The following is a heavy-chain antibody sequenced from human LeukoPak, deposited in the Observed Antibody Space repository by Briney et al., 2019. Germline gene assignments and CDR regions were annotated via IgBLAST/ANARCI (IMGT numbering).Heavy chain of an antibody. J-gene: IGHJ4*02. CDR2: INHSGST. CDR1: GGSFSGYY. Sequence: SETLSLTCAVYGGSFSGYYWSWIRQPPGKGLEWIGEINHSGSTNYNPSLKSRVTISVDTSKNQFSLKPSSVTAADTAVYYCARWRGYSYGGGSSDYWGQGTLVTVSS. D-gene: IGHD5-18*01. CDR3: ARWRGYSYGGGSSDY. V-gene: IGHV4-34*01.